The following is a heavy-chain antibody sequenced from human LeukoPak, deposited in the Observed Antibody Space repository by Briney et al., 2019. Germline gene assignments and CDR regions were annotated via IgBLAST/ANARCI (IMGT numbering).Heavy chain of an antibody. J-gene: IGHJ4*02. CDR1: GFAFGSHW. CDR2: IESDASNT. D-gene: IGHD1-26*01. CDR3: TRDGSGSRTPFDY. Sequence: QPGGSLRLSCAASGFAFGSHWMHWVRQAPGKGLVWVARIESDASNTRYADSVKGRFTISRDNANKTLYLQMNSLRAEDTAVYYCTRDGSGSRTPFDYWGQGTLVTVSP. V-gene: IGHV3-74*01.